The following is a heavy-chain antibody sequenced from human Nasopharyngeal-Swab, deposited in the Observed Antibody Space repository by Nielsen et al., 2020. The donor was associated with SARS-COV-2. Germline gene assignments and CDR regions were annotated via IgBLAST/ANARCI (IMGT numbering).Heavy chain of an antibody. J-gene: IGHJ2*01. CDR1: GFTFSSYA. CDR2: ISGSGGST. Sequence: GGSLRRSCAASGFTFSSYAMSWVRQTPGKGLKWVSAISGSGGSTYYADSVKGRFTISRDNSKNTLYLQMNSLRAEDTAVYYCAKEGSRTTVITIYWYFDLWGRGTLVTVSS. D-gene: IGHD2/OR15-2a*01. CDR3: AKEGSRTTVITIYWYFDL. V-gene: IGHV3-23*01.